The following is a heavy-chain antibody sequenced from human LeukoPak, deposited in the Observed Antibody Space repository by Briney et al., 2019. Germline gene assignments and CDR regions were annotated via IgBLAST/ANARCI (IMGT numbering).Heavy chain of an antibody. Sequence: GGSLRLSCAASGFTFRIYGMNWFRQAPGKGPEWVSYISSGSDTIYYADSAKGRFTMSRDNAKNSLFLQMNSLRAEDTAVYYCARATRNGYDYWGQGTLVAVSS. CDR3: ARATRNGYDY. V-gene: IGHV3-48*04. D-gene: IGHD5-24*01. J-gene: IGHJ4*02. CDR1: GFTFRIYG. CDR2: ISSGSDTI.